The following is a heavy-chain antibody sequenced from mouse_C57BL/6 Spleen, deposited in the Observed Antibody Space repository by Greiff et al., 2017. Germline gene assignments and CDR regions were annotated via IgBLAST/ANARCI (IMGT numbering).Heavy chain of an antibody. CDR3: ARNYYDEQEYFDY. Sequence: EVQLQQSGAELVKPGASVKISCKASGYTFTDYDMNWVKQRPGQGLEWIGYIYPDNGCTRYNEKFKGKATLTVDTSSSTAYMELRSLTSEDSAIXYCARNYYDEQEYFDYWGQGTTLTVSS. V-gene: IGHV1-26*01. D-gene: IGHD1-1*01. CDR1: GYTFTDYD. CDR2: IYPDNGCT. J-gene: IGHJ2*01.